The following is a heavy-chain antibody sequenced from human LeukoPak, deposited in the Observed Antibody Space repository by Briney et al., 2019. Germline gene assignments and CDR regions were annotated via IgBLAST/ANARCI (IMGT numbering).Heavy chain of an antibody. Sequence: GRSLRLSCAASGFTFSSYGMHWVRRAPGKGLEWVAVISYDGSNKYYADSVKGRFTISRDNSKNTLYLQMNSLRAEDTAVYYCAKGDEMATTSPPFDYWGQGTLVTVSS. V-gene: IGHV3-30*18. D-gene: IGHD5-24*01. CDR3: AKGDEMATTSPPFDY. CDR1: GFTFSSYG. J-gene: IGHJ4*02. CDR2: ISYDGSNK.